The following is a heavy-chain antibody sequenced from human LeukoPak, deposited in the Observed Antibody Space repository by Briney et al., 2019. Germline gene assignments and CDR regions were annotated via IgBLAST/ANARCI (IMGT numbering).Heavy chain of an antibody. J-gene: IGHJ4*02. Sequence: PGESLRLSCAAAGFTFTRYWMAWVRQAPGKGLEWVANIKQDGSEQYHVDSVRGRFTMSRDNARNSLYLQMDSLRAEDTAVYYCASVSRSGYYAEYWGQGTPVTVSS. CDR2: IKQDGSEQ. D-gene: IGHD3-3*01. V-gene: IGHV3-7*01. CDR1: GFTFTRYW. CDR3: ASVSRSGYYAEY.